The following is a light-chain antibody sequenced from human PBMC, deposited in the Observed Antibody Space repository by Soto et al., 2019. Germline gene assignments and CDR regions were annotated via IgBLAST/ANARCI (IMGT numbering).Light chain of an antibody. CDR3: QTWGTATQV. Sequence: QPVLTQSPSASASLGASVKLTCTLSSGHSSYAIAWHQQQPEKGPRYLMKLNSDGSHTKGDGIPDRFSGSSSGAARYLTISSLQSEDGADYCCQTWGTATQVFGGGTKLTVL. V-gene: IGLV4-69*01. J-gene: IGLJ3*02. CDR1: SGHSSYA. CDR2: LNSDGSH.